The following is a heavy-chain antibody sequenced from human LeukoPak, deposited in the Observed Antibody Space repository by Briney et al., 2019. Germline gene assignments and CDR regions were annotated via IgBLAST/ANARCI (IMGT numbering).Heavy chain of an antibody. CDR2: MRSKAYGGIR. CDR3: TRDTPWVSGWFPGFDY. D-gene: IGHD6-19*01. J-gene: IGHJ4*02. V-gene: IGHV3-49*04. CDR1: GFIFGVYA. Sequence: GGSESLSCTPSGFIFGVYAKRWARQARGKGLEWVGFMRSKAYGGIRGYGAAVERRLTITSDDSKSINYLQMNSLKTEATAVYYCTRDTPWVSGWFPGFDYWGQGTLVTVSS.